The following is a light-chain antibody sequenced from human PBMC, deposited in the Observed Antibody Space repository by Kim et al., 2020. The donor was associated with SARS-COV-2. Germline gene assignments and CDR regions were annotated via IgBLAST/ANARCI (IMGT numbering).Light chain of an antibody. CDR3: QHRSNWTPRYS. CDR1: QSVSSY. J-gene: IGKJ2*03. Sequence: EIVLTQSPATLSLSPGERATLSCRASQSVSSYLAWYQQKPGQAPRLLIYDASNRATGIPARFSGSGSGTDFTLTISSLEPEDFAVYYCQHRSNWTPRYSFGQGTKLEI. CDR2: DAS. V-gene: IGKV3-11*01.